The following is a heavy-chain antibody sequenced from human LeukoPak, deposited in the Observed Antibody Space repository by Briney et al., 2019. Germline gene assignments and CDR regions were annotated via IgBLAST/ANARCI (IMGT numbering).Heavy chain of an antibody. CDR1: GYTFTGYY. CDR3: ARALSRPPWGGPDY. J-gene: IGHJ4*02. D-gene: IGHD3-10*01. V-gene: IGHV1-2*02. CDR2: INPNSGGT. Sequence: ASVKVSCKASGYTFTGYYMHWVRQDPGQGLEWMGWINPNSGGTNYAQKFQGRVTMTRDTSISTAYMELSRLRSDDTAVHYCARALSRPPWGGPDYWGQGTLVTVSS.